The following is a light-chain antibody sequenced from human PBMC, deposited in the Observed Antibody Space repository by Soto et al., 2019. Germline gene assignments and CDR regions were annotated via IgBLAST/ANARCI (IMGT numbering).Light chain of an antibody. Sequence: QTVVTQPPSVSAAPGQKVTISCSGRSSNIGNNYVSWYQQLPGTAPKLLIYDSDKRPSGIPDRFSGSKSGASATLGITGLQTGDEADYYCGAWDSSLSVVVFGGGTNLTVL. CDR1: SSNIGNNY. CDR3: GAWDSSLSVVV. V-gene: IGLV1-51*01. J-gene: IGLJ2*01. CDR2: DSD.